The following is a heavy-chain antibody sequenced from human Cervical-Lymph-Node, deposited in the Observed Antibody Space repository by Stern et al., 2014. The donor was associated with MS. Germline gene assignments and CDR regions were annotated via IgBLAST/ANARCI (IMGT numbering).Heavy chain of an antibody. Sequence: VQLVESGAEVKKPGASVKVSCKASGYTFTSYDMHWVRQAPAQGLEWMGIINPSDGNTNSHRKFQGRGTLPTDNSTSKAYMKLRGLRSEDTAVYYCSRPDSVNTAMVGDYWGQGTLVTVSS. V-gene: IGHV1-46*03. D-gene: IGHD5-18*01. CDR1: GYTFTSYD. J-gene: IGHJ4*02. CDR2: INPSDGNT. CDR3: SRPDSVNTAMVGDY.